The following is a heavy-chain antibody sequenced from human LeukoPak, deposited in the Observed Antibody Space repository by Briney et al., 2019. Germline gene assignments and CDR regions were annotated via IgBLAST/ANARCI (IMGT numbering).Heavy chain of an antibody. CDR2: IYYSGST. D-gene: IGHD4-23*01. J-gene: IGHJ5*02. CDR1: GGSISIVSYS. V-gene: IGHV4-39*07. CDR3: ARIGGNGDWFDP. Sequence: PSETLSLTCTVSGGSISIVSYSWGGIRQPPGKGLEWIGSIYYSGSTYYNPSLKSRVTISVDTSKNQFSLKLSSVTAADTAVYYCARIGGNGDWFDPWGQGTLVTVSS.